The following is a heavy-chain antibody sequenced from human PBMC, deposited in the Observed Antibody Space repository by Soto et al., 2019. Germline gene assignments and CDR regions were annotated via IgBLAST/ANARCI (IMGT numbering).Heavy chain of an antibody. CDR3: ARPPPWGSGGDDAFDI. V-gene: IGHV4-39*01. CDR2: IYYSGST. J-gene: IGHJ3*02. D-gene: IGHD3-16*01. CDR1: GGSISSRSYY. Sequence: QLQLQESGPGLVKPSETLSLTCTVSGGSISSRSYYWGWIRQPPGKGLECVGSIYYSGSTYYNPALKSRVTISVDTSKNQFSLKLSSVTAAATAVYYCARPPPWGSGGDDAFDIWGQGTMVTVSS.